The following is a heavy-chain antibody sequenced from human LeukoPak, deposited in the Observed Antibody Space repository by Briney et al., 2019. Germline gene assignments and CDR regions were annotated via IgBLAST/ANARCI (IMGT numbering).Heavy chain of an antibody. Sequence: GASVKVSCKASGYTSTGSYMHWVRQAPGPGLEWMGWIHPNSGGTNYVQKFQGRVTMTRDTSITTAYMQLSRLRSDDTAVYYCASSPTSECSGGSCYSYWGQGTLVTVSS. J-gene: IGHJ4*02. V-gene: IGHV1-2*02. D-gene: IGHD2-15*01. CDR3: ASSPTSECSGGSCYSY. CDR2: IHPNSGGT. CDR1: GYTSTGSY.